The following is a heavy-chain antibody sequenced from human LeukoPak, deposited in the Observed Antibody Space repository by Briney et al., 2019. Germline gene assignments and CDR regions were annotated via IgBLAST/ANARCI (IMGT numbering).Heavy chain of an antibody. V-gene: IGHV3-21*01. CDR2: ISSSSSYI. CDR1: GFTFSGYA. D-gene: IGHD1-26*01. Sequence: GGSLRLSCAASGFTFSGYAMNWVRQAPGKGLEWVSSISSSSSYIYYADSVKGRFTISRDNAKNSLYLQMNSLRAEDTAVYYCAREPIVGATTYGSLDPWGQGTLVTVSS. CDR3: AREPIVGATTYGSLDP. J-gene: IGHJ5*02.